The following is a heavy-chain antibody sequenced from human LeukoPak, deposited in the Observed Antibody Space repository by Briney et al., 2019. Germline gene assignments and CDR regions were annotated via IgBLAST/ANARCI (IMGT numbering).Heavy chain of an antibody. D-gene: IGHD6-19*01. Sequence: PGGSLRLSCAASGFTFSNAWMSWVRQAPGKGLEWVSSVSSSSSHMLYADSVKGRFTISRDNAKNSLYLQMNSLRAEDTAVYYCARTGGYSSGWYLRYYFDYWGQGTLVTVSS. J-gene: IGHJ4*02. CDR3: ARTGGYSSGWYLRYYFDY. V-gene: IGHV3-21*01. CDR2: VSSSSSHM. CDR1: GFTFSNAW.